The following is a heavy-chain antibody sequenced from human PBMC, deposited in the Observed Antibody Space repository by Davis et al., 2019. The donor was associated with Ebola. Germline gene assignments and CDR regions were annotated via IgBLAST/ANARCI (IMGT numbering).Heavy chain of an antibody. Sequence: AASVKVSCKASGYTFTGHYMHWVRQAPGQGLEWMGWINPKTGGTNYAQNFQGRVTMTRDTSISTAYMEVSRLTSGDTAVYYCARWPLSGHLDYWGQGTLIAVSS. J-gene: IGHJ4*02. CDR1: GYTFTGHY. D-gene: IGHD5/OR15-5a*01. CDR3: ARWPLSGHLDY. CDR2: INPKTGGT. V-gene: IGHV1-2*02.